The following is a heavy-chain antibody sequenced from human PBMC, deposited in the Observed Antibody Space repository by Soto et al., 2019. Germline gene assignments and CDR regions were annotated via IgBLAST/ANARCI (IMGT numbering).Heavy chain of an antibody. Sequence: GGSLRLSCTTSGFTFGDYSMSWFRQAPGKGLEWIGYIRSNTYGGTTEYAASVKGRFTISRDDSKRVAHLQMNSLETEDTAVYFCARRKYLDYWGQGTLVTVSS. CDR2: IRSNTYGGTT. CDR3: ARRKYLDY. J-gene: IGHJ4*02. CDR1: GFTFGDYS. V-gene: IGHV3-49*03. D-gene: IGHD6-6*01.